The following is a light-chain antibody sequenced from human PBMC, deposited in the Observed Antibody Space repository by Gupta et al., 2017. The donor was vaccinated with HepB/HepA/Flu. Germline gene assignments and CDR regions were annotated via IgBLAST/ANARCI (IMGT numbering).Light chain of an antibody. CDR3: QQYNNWPLT. CDR1: QSVGSN. J-gene: IGKJ4*01. V-gene: IGKV3-15*01. CDR2: GAS. Sequence: EIMMPQSPGTLSVSPGERATLSCRASQSVGSNLAWYQQKPGQAPRLLIYGASTRATGIPARFSGSGSGTEFTLTINSLQSEDFAVYFCQQYNNWPLTFGGGTKVEVK.